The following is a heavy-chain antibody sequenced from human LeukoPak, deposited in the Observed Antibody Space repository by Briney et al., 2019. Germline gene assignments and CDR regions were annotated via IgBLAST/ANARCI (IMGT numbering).Heavy chain of an antibody. CDR1: GFNFSNFA. CDR3: AKDADSSGWYYTFFDY. Sequence: GGSLRLSCAASGFNFSNFAMHWVRQAPGKGLVWVAVISKNGTSQYYVDSVKGRFTISRDNSKNTMYLQMNSLRVDDTAVYYCAKDADSSGWYYTFFDYWGQGTLVTVSS. J-gene: IGHJ4*02. D-gene: IGHD6-19*01. V-gene: IGHV3-30*18. CDR2: ISKNGTSQ.